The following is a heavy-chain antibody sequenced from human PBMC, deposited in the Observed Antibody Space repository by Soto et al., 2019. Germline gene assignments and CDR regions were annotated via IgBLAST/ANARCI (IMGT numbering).Heavy chain of an antibody. CDR1: GGSIRSYY. V-gene: IGHV4-4*07. CDR3: ATELYQQNDAFDI. D-gene: IGHD2-2*01. CDR2: IYTSGST. Sequence: ASETLSLTCTVSGGSIRSYYWSWTRQPAGKGLEWIGRIYTSGSTNYNPSLKSRVTMSVDTSKNQFSLKLSSVTAADTAVYYCATELYQQNDAFDIWGQGTMVTVSS. J-gene: IGHJ3*02.